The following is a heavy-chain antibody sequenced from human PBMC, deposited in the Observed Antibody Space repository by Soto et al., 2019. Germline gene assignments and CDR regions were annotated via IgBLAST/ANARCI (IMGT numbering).Heavy chain of an antibody. CDR2: ISGSGGST. V-gene: IGHV3-23*01. CDR3: ALGWRGIQYNWFDP. J-gene: IGHJ5*02. D-gene: IGHD3-16*01. CDR1: GFTFSSYA. Sequence: GGSLRLSCAASGFTFSSYAMSWVRQAPGKGLEWVSAISGSGGSTYYADSVKGRFTISRDNSKNTLYLQMNSLRAEDTAVYYCALGWRGIQYNWFDPWGQGTLVTVSS.